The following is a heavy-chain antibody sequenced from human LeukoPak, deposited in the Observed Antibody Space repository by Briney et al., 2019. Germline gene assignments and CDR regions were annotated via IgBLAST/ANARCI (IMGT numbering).Heavy chain of an antibody. CDR2: IHTNGCT. CDR1: GEPLGTFY. D-gene: IGHD2-15*01. V-gene: IGHV4-4*07. Sequence: SETLSLTCTVSGEPLGTFYWSWIRQPAGQGLEYIGRIHTNGCTNYKPSLNSRVTMSVDSSKNQFSLTLRSVTATDTAIYYCARAHSGLYLDSWGQGTLVTVSS. CDR3: ARAHSGLYLDS. J-gene: IGHJ4*02.